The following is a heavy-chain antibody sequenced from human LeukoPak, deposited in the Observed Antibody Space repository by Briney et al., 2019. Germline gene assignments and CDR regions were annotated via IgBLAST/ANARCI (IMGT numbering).Heavy chain of an antibody. CDR1: GGSINSYF. CDR2: IYYSGST. J-gene: IGHJ4*02. D-gene: IGHD4-17*01. Sequence: SETLSLTCTVSGGSINSYFWTWVRQPPGKGLEWIGYIYYSGSTNYNRTLKSRVSISVDTSKNQFSLKLSSVTAADTAVYYCAREGKGRDYGDYVFDYWGQGTLVTVSS. CDR3: AREGKGRDYGDYVFDY. V-gene: IGHV4-59*12.